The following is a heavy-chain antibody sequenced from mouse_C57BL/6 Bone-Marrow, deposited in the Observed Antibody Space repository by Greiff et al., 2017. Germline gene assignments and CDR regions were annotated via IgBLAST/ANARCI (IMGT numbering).Heavy chain of an antibody. V-gene: IGHV1-81*01. D-gene: IGHD1-1*02. CDR2: IYPRSGNT. CDR3: ARWWLRFAY. Sequence: VKLMESGAELARPGASVKLSCKASGYTFTSYGISWVKQRTGQGLEWIGEIYPRSGNTYYNEKFKGKATLTADKSSSTAYMELRSLTSEDSAVYFCARWWLRFAYWGQGTLVTVSA. J-gene: IGHJ3*01. CDR1: GYTFTSYG.